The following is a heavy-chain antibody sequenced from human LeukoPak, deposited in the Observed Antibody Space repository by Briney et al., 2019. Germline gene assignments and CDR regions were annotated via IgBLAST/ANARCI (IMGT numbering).Heavy chain of an antibody. CDR3: ARQLSGWYDADPY. CDR1: GFTFSNYW. J-gene: IGHJ4*02. CDR2: IKEDGIRN. Sequence: GGSLRLSCAASGFTFSNYWMSWVRQAPGKGLEWVAKIKEDGIRNHYLHPAKPQFTISRDNAKSSLYLQMNSLRAEDTAVYYCARQLSGWYDADPYSGQGTLVTVSS. D-gene: IGHD6-19*01. V-gene: IGHV3-7*05.